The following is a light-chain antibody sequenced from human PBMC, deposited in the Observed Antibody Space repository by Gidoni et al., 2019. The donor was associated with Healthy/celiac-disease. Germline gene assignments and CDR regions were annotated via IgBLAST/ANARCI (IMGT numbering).Light chain of an antibody. CDR2: AAS. J-gene: IGKJ1*01. V-gene: IGKV1-39*01. CDR1: QSISSY. Sequence: DIKMTQSPSSLSASVGDSVTITCRASQSISSYLNWYQQKPGKAPKLLIYAASSLQSGVPSRFSGSGSGTDFTLTISSLQPEDFATYYCQQSYSTVWTFGQGTKVEIK. CDR3: QQSYSTVWT.